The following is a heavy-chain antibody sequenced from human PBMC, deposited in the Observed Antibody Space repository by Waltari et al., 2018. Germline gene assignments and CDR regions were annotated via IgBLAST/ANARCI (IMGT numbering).Heavy chain of an antibody. CDR3: ARHDYGDY. CDR2: ISSSSSYI. CDR1: GFTFSSYS. V-gene: IGHV3-21*01. J-gene: IGHJ4*02. Sequence: EVQLVESGGGLVKPGGSLRLSCAASGFTFSSYSMNWVRQAPGKGLEWVSSISSSSSYIDYADAVKGRFTISRDNAKNSLELQMNSLRAEDTAVYYCARHDYGDYWGQGTLVTVSS.